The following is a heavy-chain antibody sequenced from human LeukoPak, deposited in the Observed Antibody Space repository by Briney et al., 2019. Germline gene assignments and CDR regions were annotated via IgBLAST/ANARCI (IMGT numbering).Heavy chain of an antibody. CDR1: GFTFSSYR. V-gene: IGHV3-7*01. J-gene: IGHJ4*02. Sequence: PGGSLRLSCAASGFTFSSYRMSWVRQAPGEGLEWVANIKQDGSEKYYVDSVKGRFTISRDNAKNSLYLQMNSLRAEDTAVYYCARVAGFLEWLPPLYWGQGTLVTVSS. CDR3: ARVAGFLEWLPPLY. CDR2: IKQDGSEK. D-gene: IGHD3-3*01.